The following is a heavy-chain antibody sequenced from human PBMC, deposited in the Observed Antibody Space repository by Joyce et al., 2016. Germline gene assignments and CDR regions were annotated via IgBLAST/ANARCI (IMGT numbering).Heavy chain of an antibody. CDR1: GSGFSSYW. V-gene: IGHV5-51*01. J-gene: IGHJ3*01. CDR2: ILPGDSGT. Sequence: EVQLVQSGAEVKNPGESLKISCKSSGSGFSSYWFGWVRQRPGKGLEWVGIILPGDSGTRHSPSFQCQVTMSADKSTDTAYLQWSSLKASDTAIYYCARSTPGYFDSSGYNWSAFDLWGQGTMVTVSS. CDR3: ARSTPGYFDSSGYNWSAFDL. D-gene: IGHD3-22*01.